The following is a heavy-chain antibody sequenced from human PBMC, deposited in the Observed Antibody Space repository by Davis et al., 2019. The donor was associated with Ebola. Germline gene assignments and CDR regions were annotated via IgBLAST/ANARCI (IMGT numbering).Heavy chain of an antibody. J-gene: IGHJ5*02. CDR3: ARNGKVLLWFGELLPASNWFDP. CDR2: INHSGST. V-gene: IGHV4-34*01. CDR1: GGSFSGYY. D-gene: IGHD3-10*01. Sequence: SETLSLTCAVYGGSFSGYYWSWIRQPPGKGLEWIGEINHSGSTNYNPSLKSRVTISVDTSKNQFSLKLSSVTAADTAVYYCARNGKVLLWFGELLPASNWFDPWGQGTLVTVSS.